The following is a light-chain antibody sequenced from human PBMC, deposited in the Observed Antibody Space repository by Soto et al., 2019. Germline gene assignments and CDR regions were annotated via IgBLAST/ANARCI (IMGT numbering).Light chain of an antibody. V-gene: IGLV2-23*01. J-gene: IGLJ2*01. Sequence: QSVLTQPASVSGSPGQSITISCTGTSSDVWSYNLVSWYQQHPGKAPKLMIYEGSKRPSGVSNRFSGSKSGNTASLTISGLQAEDEADYYCCSYAGSSPVVFGGGTQLTVL. CDR3: CSYAGSSPVV. CDR2: EGS. CDR1: SSDVWSYNL.